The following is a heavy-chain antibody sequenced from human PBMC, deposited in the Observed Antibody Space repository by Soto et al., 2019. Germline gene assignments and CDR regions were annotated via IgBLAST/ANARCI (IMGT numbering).Heavy chain of an antibody. CDR1: GFSLTTSGVG. CDR2: IYWEDDK. V-gene: IGHV2-5*02. Sequence: QITLNESGPTQVKPRQTLTLTCTFSGFSLTTSGVGVGWIRQSPGTAPEWLALIYWEDDKRYSPSLKSRLTSTRDTSKNQVVLTMAALAPAYTATYYCAHRVLRTVFGLVTTTAIYFDFWGQGTPVAVSS. J-gene: IGHJ4*02. D-gene: IGHD3-3*01. CDR3: AHRVLRTVFGLVTTTAIYFDF.